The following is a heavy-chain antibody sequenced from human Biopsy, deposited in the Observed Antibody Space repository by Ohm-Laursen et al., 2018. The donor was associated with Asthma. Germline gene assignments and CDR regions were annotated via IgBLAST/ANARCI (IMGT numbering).Heavy chain of an antibody. Sequence: GASVKVSCKASGYTFINYAIHWVRQAPGQRLEWMGWINAGNGNTKYSEKFQGRVTITRNKSASTAYMDLSSLRSEDTAVYYCARTYYDFLAGQVNNALAMWGQGTVVTVSS. CDR3: ARTYYDFLAGQVNNALAM. V-gene: IGHV1-3*01. CDR1: GYTFINYA. J-gene: IGHJ3*02. CDR2: INAGNGNT. D-gene: IGHD3-9*01.